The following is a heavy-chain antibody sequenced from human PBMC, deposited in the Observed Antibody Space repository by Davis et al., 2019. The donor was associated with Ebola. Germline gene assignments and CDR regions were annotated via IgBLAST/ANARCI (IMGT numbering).Heavy chain of an antibody. D-gene: IGHD1-26*01. V-gene: IGHV3-23*01. CDR2: ISGSGGST. Sequence: GGSLRLSCAASGFTFSSYAMSWVRQAPGKGLEWVSAISGSGGSTYYADSVKGRFTISRDNSKNKLYLQMNSLRAEDTAVYYCAKEGLGATMLVYYYYYMDVWGKGTTVTVSS. CDR3: AKEGLGATMLVYYYYYMDV. J-gene: IGHJ6*03. CDR1: GFTFSSYA.